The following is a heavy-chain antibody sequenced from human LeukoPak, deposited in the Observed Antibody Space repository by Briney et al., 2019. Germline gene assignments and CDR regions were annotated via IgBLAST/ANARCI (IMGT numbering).Heavy chain of an antibody. CDR3: ARRGTYYYGSGSYRYYYYMDV. J-gene: IGHJ6*03. Sequence: SETLSLTCTVSGGSISTSNYYWGWIRQPPGKGLEWIGNIFYSGSTYYSPSLRSRVTISLDTSRNQFSLKLNSVTAADTAVYYCARRGTYYYGSGSYRYYYYMDVWGKGTTVTISS. CDR1: GGSISTSNYY. CDR2: IFYSGST. D-gene: IGHD3-10*01. V-gene: IGHV4-39*07.